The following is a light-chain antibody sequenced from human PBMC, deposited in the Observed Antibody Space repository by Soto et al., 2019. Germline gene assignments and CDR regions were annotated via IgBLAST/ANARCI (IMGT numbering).Light chain of an antibody. CDR1: SSNIGSSY. V-gene: IGLV1-51*01. Sequence: QSVLTQPPSVSAAPGQKVTISCSGSSSNIGSSYVSWYQQLPGTAPKLLIYDNDKRPSGIPDRFSGSKSGTSATLGITGLQTGDEADYYCGTWDTGLSAVVFGGGTKVTVL. J-gene: IGLJ2*01. CDR2: DND. CDR3: GTWDTGLSAVV.